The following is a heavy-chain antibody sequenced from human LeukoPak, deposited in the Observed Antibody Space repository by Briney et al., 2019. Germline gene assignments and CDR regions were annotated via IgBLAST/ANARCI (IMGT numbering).Heavy chain of an antibody. Sequence: KPSETLSLTCTVSGYSISSGYYWGWIRQPPGRGLEWIASMYHSGSTYYNPSLKSRVTISVDTSKNQFSLKLSSVTAADTAIYYCARDSITMVRGVIKNYYYYYMDVWGKGTTVTISS. CDR2: MYHSGST. J-gene: IGHJ6*03. V-gene: IGHV4-38-2*02. CDR3: ARDSITMVRGVIKNYYYYYMDV. CDR1: GYSISSGYY. D-gene: IGHD3-10*01.